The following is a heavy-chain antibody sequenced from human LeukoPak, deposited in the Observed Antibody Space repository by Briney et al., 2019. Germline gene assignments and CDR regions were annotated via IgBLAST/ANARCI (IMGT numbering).Heavy chain of an antibody. V-gene: IGHV1-24*01. CDR1: GFTFSSYE. J-gene: IGHJ4*02. CDR2: FDPEDGET. D-gene: IGHD2-8*01. CDR3: ATDRCTNGVCRLSD. Sequence: GGSLRLSCAASGFTFSSYEMNWVRQAPGKGLEWMGGFDPEDGETIYAQKFQGRVTMTEDTSTDTAYMELSSLRSEDTAVYYCATDRCTNGVCRLSDWGQGTLVTVSS.